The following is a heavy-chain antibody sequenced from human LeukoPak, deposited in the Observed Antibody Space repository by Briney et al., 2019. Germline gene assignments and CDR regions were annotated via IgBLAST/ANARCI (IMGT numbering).Heavy chain of an antibody. V-gene: IGHV5-51*01. CDR3: ARLPYCGGDCYPNWFDT. CDR2: IYPGDSAT. CDR1: GYSFTNYW. J-gene: IGHJ5*02. D-gene: IGHD2-21*02. Sequence: GESLKISCKGSGYSFTNYWIGWVRQMPGKGLKLMGVIYPGDSATRYSPSFQGQVAISVDKSIRTAYLQWSSLKASDIAMYYCARLPYCGGDCYPNWFDTWGQGTLVTSPQ.